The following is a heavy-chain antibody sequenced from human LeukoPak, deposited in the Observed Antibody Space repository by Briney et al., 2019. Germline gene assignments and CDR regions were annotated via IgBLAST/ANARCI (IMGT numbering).Heavy chain of an antibody. CDR3: ARALGYCSGGSCYQTNWFDP. CDR1: GGTFSSYA. V-gene: IGHV1-69*05. CDR2: IIPIFGTA. J-gene: IGHJ5*02. Sequence: SVKVSSKASGGTFSSYAISWVRQAPGQGLEWMGGIIPIFGTANYAQKFQGRVTITTDESTSTAYMELSSLRSEDTAVYYCARALGYCSGGSCYQTNWFDPWGQGTLVTVSS. D-gene: IGHD2-15*01.